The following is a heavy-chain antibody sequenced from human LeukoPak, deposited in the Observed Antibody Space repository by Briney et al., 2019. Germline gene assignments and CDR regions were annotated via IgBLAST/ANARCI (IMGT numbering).Heavy chain of an antibody. V-gene: IGHV1-46*01. Sequence: ASVNVSCKASGYTFTSYYMHWVRQAPGQGLDWMGIINPSCGSTSYAQNIQGRVTMTRHMSTSTDYMELSSLRSEDRTVYYCARENSVEDTAWWFDPWGQGTLVTVSS. J-gene: IGHJ5*02. CDR2: INPSCGST. D-gene: IGHD4-23*01. CDR3: ARENSVEDTAWWFDP. CDR1: GYTFTSYY.